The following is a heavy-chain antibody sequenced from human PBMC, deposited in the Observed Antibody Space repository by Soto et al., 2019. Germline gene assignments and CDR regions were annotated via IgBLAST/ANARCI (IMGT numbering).Heavy chain of an antibody. V-gene: IGHV3-33*01. D-gene: IGHD5-12*01. CDR1: GFTFSSYG. CDR3: AITVDIVATISSEFDY. J-gene: IGHJ4*02. Sequence: QVQLVESGGGVVQPGRSLRLSCAASGFTFSSYGMHWVRQAPGKGLEWVAVIWDDGSNKYYADSVKGRFTISRDNSKNTLYLQMNSLRAEDTAVYYCAITVDIVATISSEFDYWGQGTLVTVSS. CDR2: IWDDGSNK.